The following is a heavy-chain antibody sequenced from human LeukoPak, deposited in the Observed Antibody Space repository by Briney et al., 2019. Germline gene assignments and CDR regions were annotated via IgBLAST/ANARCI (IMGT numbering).Heavy chain of an antibody. CDR2: ISSSGTTI. CDR3: ARRRDSGSLQHFDY. CDR1: GFTFSDYY. V-gene: IGHV3-11*01. D-gene: IGHD1-26*01. J-gene: IGHJ4*02. Sequence: GGSLRLSCAASGFTFSDYYMSWIRQAPGKGLEWVSYISSSGTTIYYADSVKGRFTISRDNAKNSLYLQMNSLRAEDTAVYFCARRRDSGSLQHFDYWGQGTLVTVSS.